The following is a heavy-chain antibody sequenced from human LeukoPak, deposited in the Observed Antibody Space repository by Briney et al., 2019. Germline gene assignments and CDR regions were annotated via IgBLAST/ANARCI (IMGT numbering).Heavy chain of an antibody. J-gene: IGHJ3*01. CDR2: INHSGST. V-gene: IGHV4-34*01. Sequence: SETLSLTCAVYGGSFSGYYWSWIRQPPGKGLEWIGEINHSGSTNYNPSLKSRVTISVDTSKNQFSLKLSSVTAADTAVYYCARDSPRYYYDSSGYLWGQGTMVTVSS. CDR3: ARDSPRYYYDSSGYL. CDR1: GGSFSGYY. D-gene: IGHD3-22*01.